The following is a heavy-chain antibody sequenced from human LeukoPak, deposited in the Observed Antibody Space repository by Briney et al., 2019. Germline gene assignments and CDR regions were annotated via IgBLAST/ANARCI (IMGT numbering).Heavy chain of an antibody. D-gene: IGHD3-10*01. V-gene: IGHV3-23*01. J-gene: IGHJ5*02. Sequence: PGGSLRLSCAASGFTFSGYAMSWVRQAPGKGLEWVSAISGSGGSTYYADSVKGRFTISRDNSKNTLYLQMNSLRAEDTTVYYCAKDGGEMVPSNWFDPWGQGTLVTVSS. CDR2: ISGSGGST. CDR1: GFTFSGYA. CDR3: AKDGGEMVPSNWFDP.